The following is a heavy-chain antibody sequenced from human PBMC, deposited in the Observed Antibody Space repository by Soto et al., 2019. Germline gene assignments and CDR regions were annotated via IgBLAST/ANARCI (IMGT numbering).Heavy chain of an antibody. CDR3: AKDRPGGPCGGDCYAYYYYGMDV. J-gene: IGHJ6*02. V-gene: IGHV3-23*01. Sequence: PGGSLRLSCAASGFTFSNYAMSWVRQAPGKGLEWVSAIGGGGVPTYHADSVKGRFTISRDNSKNTLYLQMNSLRAEDTAVYYCAKDRPGGPCGGDCYAYYYYGMDVWGQGTTVTVSS. CDR2: IGGGGVPT. D-gene: IGHD2-21*02. CDR1: GFTFSNYA.